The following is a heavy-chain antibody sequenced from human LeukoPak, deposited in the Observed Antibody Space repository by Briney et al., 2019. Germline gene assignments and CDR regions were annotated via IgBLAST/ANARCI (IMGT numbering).Heavy chain of an antibody. D-gene: IGHD2-21*02. J-gene: IGHJ4*02. V-gene: IGHV1-69*05. CDR1: GYTFTGYY. CDR2: INPIFGTA. CDR3: ASAALAYCGGDCYHTFDY. Sequence: SVKVSCKASGYTFTGYYMHWVRQAPGQGLEWMGRINPIFGTANYAQKFQGRVTITTDESTSTAYMELSSLRSEDTAVYYCASAALAYCGGDCYHTFDYWGQGTLVTVSS.